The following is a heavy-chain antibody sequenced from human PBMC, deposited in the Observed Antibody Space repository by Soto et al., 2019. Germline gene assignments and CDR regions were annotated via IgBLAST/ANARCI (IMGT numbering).Heavy chain of an antibody. CDR1: GGTFSSYA. Sequence: GASVKVSCKASGGTFSSYAISWVRQAPGQGLECMGWINAGNGNTKYSQRFQGRVTITRDTSASTAYMELSSLRSEDTAVYYCARDSPPMDVWGQGTTVTVSS. J-gene: IGHJ6*02. CDR2: INAGNGNT. V-gene: IGHV1-3*01. CDR3: ARDSPPMDV.